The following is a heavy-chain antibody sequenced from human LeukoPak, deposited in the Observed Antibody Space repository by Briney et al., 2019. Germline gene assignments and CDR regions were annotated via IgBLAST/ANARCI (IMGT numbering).Heavy chain of an antibody. CDR1: GGSISTYY. D-gene: IGHD5-18*01. CDR3: ARVVDTSMIDDAFDI. CDR2: IYYSGTT. J-gene: IGHJ3*02. V-gene: IGHV4-59*01. Sequence: SETLCLTCTVSGGSISTYYWSWIRQPPGKGLEWIGYIYYSGTTKYNPSLNSRVTISVDTSKNQFSLKLSSVTAADTAVYYCARVVDTSMIDDAFDIWGQGTMVTVSS.